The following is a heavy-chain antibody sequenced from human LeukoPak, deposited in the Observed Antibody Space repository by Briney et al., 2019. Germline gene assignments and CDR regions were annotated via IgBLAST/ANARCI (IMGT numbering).Heavy chain of an antibody. CDR1: GFTFSSYA. D-gene: IGHD3/OR15-3a*01. CDR3: ATTRFSDWLLTGENDY. J-gene: IGHJ4*02. V-gene: IGHV3-23*01. Sequence: GGSLRLSCAASGFTFSSYAMSWVRQAPGKGLEWVSAISGSGGSTYYAASVKGRFTISRDNSKNTLYLQMNSLRAEDTAVYYCATTRFSDWLLTGENDYWGQGILVTVSS. CDR2: ISGSGGST.